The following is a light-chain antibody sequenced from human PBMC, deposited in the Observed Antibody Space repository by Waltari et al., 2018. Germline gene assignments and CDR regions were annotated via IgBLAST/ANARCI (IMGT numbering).Light chain of an antibody. Sequence: EIVLTQSPATLSLSPGERATLSCRASQNVNNYLAWYQHKTGQAPRLLIEDASNRATGIPARFSGSQSGTDFSLTISSLEPEDFAVYYCQQRGTWPITFGGGTKVEIK. V-gene: IGKV3-11*01. CDR3: QQRGTWPIT. CDR1: QNVNNY. J-gene: IGKJ4*01. CDR2: DAS.